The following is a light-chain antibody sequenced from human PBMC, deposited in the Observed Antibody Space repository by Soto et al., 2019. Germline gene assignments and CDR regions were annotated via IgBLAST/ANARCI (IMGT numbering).Light chain of an antibody. J-gene: IGKJ1*01. V-gene: IGKV1-5*03. CDR1: QTISRW. CDR3: QQYNTYSPWA. CDR2: MAS. Sequence: DIQMTQSPSTLSASVGDKVIITCRASQTISRWLAWYQQKPGKAPRLLIYMASSLASGVPSRFSGSGSGTEFTLTISSPQPDDFATYYCQQYNTYSPWAFGQGTKVEIK.